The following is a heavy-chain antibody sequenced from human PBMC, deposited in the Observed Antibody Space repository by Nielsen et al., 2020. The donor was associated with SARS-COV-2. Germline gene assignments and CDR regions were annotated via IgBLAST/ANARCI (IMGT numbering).Heavy chain of an antibody. D-gene: IGHD3-9*01. CDR1: GASMSTGGYA. V-gene: IGHV4-30-2*02. CDR2: VYHTGNT. Sequence: SETLSLTCAVSGASMSTGGYAWSWVRQPPGQGLEWIGYVYHTGNTYVTPSLKSRVSMSIDTSKNQFSLKLSSVTAADTAVYYCARKGKSYDILTGYYYYGMDVWGQGTTVTVSS. CDR3: ARKGKSYDILTGYYYYGMDV. J-gene: IGHJ6*02.